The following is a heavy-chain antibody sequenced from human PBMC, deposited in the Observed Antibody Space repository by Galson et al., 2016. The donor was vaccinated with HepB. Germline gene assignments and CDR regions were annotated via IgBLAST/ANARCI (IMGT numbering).Heavy chain of an antibody. CDR1: GYTFTGYY. CDR2: INPNSGGT. Sequence: SVKVSCKASGYTFTGYYIHWVRQAPGQGLEWMGRINPNSGGTDYAQKFQGRVTMTRDTSISTAYMELRWLRSDDTAVYYCARANGVCEYDPWGQGTLVTVSS. V-gene: IGHV1-2*06. J-gene: IGHJ5*02. CDR3: ARANGVCEYDP. D-gene: IGHD2-8*01.